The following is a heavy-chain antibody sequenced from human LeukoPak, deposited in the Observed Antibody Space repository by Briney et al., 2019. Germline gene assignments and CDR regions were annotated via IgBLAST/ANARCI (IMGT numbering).Heavy chain of an antibody. CDR3: ARGVEPLAANTLAY. D-gene: IGHD1-14*01. J-gene: IGHJ4*02. CDR2: LYSDGNT. Sequence: GGSLRLSCAASGFTVITNDMTWVRQAPGKGLEWVSVLYSDGNTKYADSVQGRFTISRDNSKDTLYLETNSLSPDDTAVYYCARGVEPLAANTLAYWGQGTLVTVSS. V-gene: IGHV3-53*01. CDR1: GFTVITND.